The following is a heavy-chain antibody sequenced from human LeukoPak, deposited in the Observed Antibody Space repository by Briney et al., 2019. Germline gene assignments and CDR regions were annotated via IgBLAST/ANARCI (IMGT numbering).Heavy chain of an antibody. Sequence: GASVKVSCKASRYPFTSYAMHWVRQAPGQRLEWMGRIHVGNGNTEYSQKFQGRVTITRDTPATTTYMELSSLRSEDTAVYYCARVDGSGPNAPNDCWGQGSLVTVSS. D-gene: IGHD3-10*01. V-gene: IGHV1-3*01. CDR3: ARVDGSGPNAPNDC. CDR1: RYPFTSYA. CDR2: IHVGNGNT. J-gene: IGHJ4*02.